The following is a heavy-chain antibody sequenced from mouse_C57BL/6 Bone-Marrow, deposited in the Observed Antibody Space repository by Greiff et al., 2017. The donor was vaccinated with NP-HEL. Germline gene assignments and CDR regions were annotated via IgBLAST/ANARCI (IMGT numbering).Heavy chain of an antibody. V-gene: IGHV1-55*01. Sequence: QVQLQQSGAELVKPGASVKMSCKASGYTFTSYWITWVKQRPGQGLAWIGDIYPGSGSTNYNEKFKSKATLTVDTSSSTAYMQLSSLTSEDSAVYYCAGHYYGSSPYAMDYWGQGTSVTVSS. D-gene: IGHD1-1*01. CDR2: IYPGSGST. CDR1: GYTFTSYW. CDR3: AGHYYGSSPYAMDY. J-gene: IGHJ4*01.